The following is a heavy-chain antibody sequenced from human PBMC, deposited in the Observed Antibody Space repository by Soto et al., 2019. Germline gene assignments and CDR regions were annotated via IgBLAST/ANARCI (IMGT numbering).Heavy chain of an antibody. CDR1: GGSISSYY. J-gene: IGHJ6*02. D-gene: IGHD3-16*01. Sequence: PSETLSLTCTVSGGSISSYYWSWIRQPPGKGLEWIGYIYYSGSTNYNPSLKSRFTISRDNAKNSLYLQMNSLRPEDTALYYCAKARLWGGDGYNSYYYNAMDVWGQGTTVTVSS. CDR2: IYYSGST. CDR3: AKARLWGGDGYNSYYYNAMDV. V-gene: IGHV4-59*01.